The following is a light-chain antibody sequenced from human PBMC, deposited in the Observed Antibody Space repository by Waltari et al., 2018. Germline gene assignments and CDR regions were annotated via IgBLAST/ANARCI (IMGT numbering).Light chain of an antibody. J-gene: IGKJ2*01. CDR1: QNVNSF. CDR2: DAS. V-gene: IGKV3-11*01. CDR3: QQRGNLPET. Sequence: EIVLTQSPGTLSLSPGDRATLSCRASQNVNSFLAWYQQKRGQAPRLLSYDASKRATGIPDRISGSGSGTYFTLTISSLEPEDFAIYYCQQRGNLPETFGRGTRVEMK.